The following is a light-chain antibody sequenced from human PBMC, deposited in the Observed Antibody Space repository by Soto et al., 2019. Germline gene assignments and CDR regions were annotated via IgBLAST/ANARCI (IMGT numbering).Light chain of an antibody. V-gene: IGKV1-5*01. CDR1: QSISSW. J-gene: IGKJ3*01. CDR2: DAS. Sequence: GDRGTITCRASQSISSWLAWYQQKPGKAPKLLIYDASSLESGVPSRFSGSGSGTEFTLTITSLQPDDFAIYYCQHYHGYPFTFGPGTKVDIK. CDR3: QHYHGYPFT.